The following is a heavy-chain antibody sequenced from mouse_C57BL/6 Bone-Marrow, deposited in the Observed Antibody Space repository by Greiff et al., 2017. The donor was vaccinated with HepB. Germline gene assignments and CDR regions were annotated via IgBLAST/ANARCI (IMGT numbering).Heavy chain of an antibody. J-gene: IGHJ2*01. CDR2: ISDGGSYT. D-gene: IGHD1-1*01. CDR3: AREGLFTTVVAYYFDY. Sequence: VQLKESGGGLVKPGGSLKLSCAASGFTFSSYAMSWVRQTPEKRLEWVATISDGGSYTYYPDNVKGRFTISRDNAKNNLYLQMSHLKSEDTAMYYCAREGLFTTVVAYYFDYWGQGTTLTVSS. V-gene: IGHV5-4*01. CDR1: GFTFSSYA.